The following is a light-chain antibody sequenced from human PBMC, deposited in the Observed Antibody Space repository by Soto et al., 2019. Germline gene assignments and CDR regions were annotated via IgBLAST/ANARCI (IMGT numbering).Light chain of an antibody. CDR2: GAS. CDR3: QQYNDWPRT. Sequence: EIVMTQSPATLSVSPGERATLSCRASQSVSSTLAWYQLRPGQAPSLLIYGASTRATGIPARFSGSGSGTEFTFTISSLQSEDFAVYYCQQYNDWPRTFGQGTKVEIK. J-gene: IGKJ1*01. CDR1: QSVSST. V-gene: IGKV3-15*01.